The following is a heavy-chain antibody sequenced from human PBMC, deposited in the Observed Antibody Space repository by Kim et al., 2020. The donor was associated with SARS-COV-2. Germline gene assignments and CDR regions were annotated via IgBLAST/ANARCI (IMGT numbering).Heavy chain of an antibody. D-gene: IGHD1-26*01. V-gene: IGHV4-39*07. CDR3: ARGGSRWELPFDY. J-gene: IGHJ4*02. Sequence: YPPSLKSRVTISVDTSKNQFSLKRSSVTAADTAVYYCARGGSRWELPFDYWGQGTLVTVSS.